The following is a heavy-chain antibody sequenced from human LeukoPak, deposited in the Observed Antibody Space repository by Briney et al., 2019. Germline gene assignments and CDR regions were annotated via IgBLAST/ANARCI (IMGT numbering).Heavy chain of an antibody. J-gene: IGHJ3*02. CDR1: RYTLTSYG. D-gene: IGHD3-10*01. CDR2: ISAYNGNT. V-gene: IGHV1-18*04. CDR3: ARCSWNYYGSGSYYNSDDAFDI. Sequence: GSVKVSCMASRYTLTSYGLSAVRPAPGQGRECMGWISAYNGNTHNAQKLRGRVTLTPDTYPRTAYMELRSLSSDDTAVYDCARCSWNYYGSGSYYNSDDAFDIWGQGTMVTVSS.